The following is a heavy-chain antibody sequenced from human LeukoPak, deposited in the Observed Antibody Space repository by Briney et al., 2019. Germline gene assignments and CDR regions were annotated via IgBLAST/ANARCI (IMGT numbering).Heavy chain of an antibody. CDR3: ARVSNLDY. V-gene: IGHV3-30*04. J-gene: IGHJ4*02. CDR2: ISYGGSNK. CDR1: GFTFSSYA. D-gene: IGHD4-11*01. Sequence: GGSLRLSCAASGFTFSSYAMHWGRQAPGKGLEWVAVISYGGSNKYYADSVKGRFTISRDNSKNTLYLQMNSLRAEDTAVYYCARVSNLDYWGQGTLVTVSS.